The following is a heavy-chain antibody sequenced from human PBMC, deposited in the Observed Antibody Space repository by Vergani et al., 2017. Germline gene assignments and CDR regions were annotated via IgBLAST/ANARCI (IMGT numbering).Heavy chain of an antibody. Sequence: QVLLVQSGAEVKKPGASVKVSCKASGYTFTGYYTHWVRQAPGQGLEWMGWINPKSGGTNYAQKFQGRVTMTRDTSISTAYMELSRLRSDDTAVYYCARGRRPVASSYYDSSGYYFSDYFDYWGQGTLVPVSS. CDR1: GYTFTGYY. CDR3: ARGRRPVASSYYDSSGYYFSDYFDY. V-gene: IGHV1-2*02. J-gene: IGHJ4*02. D-gene: IGHD3-22*01. CDR2: INPKSGGT.